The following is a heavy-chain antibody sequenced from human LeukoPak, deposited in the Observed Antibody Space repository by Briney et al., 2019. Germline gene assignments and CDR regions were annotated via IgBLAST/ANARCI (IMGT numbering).Heavy chain of an antibody. V-gene: IGHV4-4*07. Sequence: PGTLSLSCTVSGGSISSYSWGGICQPPGKGLEWIGRIHTSGSTNYNPSLKSRVTMSVDTSKNQFSLKLSSVTAADTAVYYCAREELVKYFQHWGQGTLVTVSS. J-gene: IGHJ1*01. CDR1: GGSISSYS. CDR2: IHTSGST. CDR3: AREELVKYFQH. D-gene: IGHD1-1*01.